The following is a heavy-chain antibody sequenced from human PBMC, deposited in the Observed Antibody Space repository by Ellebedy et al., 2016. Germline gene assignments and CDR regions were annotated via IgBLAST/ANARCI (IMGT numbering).Heavy chain of an antibody. Sequence: GESLKISXAASGFTFSSYAMSWVRQAPGKGLEWVSAISGSGGSTYYADSVKGRFTISRDNSKNTLYLQMNSLRAEDTAVYYCARPGRRDYHDAFDIWGQGTMVTVSS. J-gene: IGHJ3*02. CDR2: ISGSGGST. CDR1: GFTFSSYA. V-gene: IGHV3-23*01. CDR3: ARPGRRDYHDAFDI. D-gene: IGHD4-11*01.